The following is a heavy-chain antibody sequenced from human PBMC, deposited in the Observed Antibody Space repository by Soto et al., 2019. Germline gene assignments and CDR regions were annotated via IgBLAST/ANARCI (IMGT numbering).Heavy chain of an antibody. CDR2: ISGSDGST. D-gene: IGHD1-26*01. Sequence: EVHLSESGGGLIQPGGSLRLSCAASGFMFNTYALSWVRQAQGRGPEWVSVISGSDGSTSYADSVKGRFTISRDNSRNTLYLQMNSLRPEDTAVYYCTRAHILCRGSYSTYDYCPLDVWGQGTTVTVSS. CDR3: TRAHILCRGSYSTYDYCPLDV. V-gene: IGHV3-23*01. CDR1: GFMFNTYA. J-gene: IGHJ6*02.